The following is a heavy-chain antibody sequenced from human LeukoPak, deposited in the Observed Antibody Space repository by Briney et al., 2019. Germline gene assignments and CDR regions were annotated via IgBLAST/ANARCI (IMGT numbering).Heavy chain of an antibody. CDR1: GFTFSSYA. CDR2: ISGSGGST. V-gene: IGHV3-23*01. J-gene: IGHJ4*02. CDR3: ARGTTYYYDSSGYYHDY. Sequence: GGSLRLSCAASGFTFSSYAMSWVRQAPGKGLEWVSAISGSGGSTYYADSVKGRFNISRDNSKNTLYLQMNSLRAEDTAVYYCARGTTYYYDSSGYYHDYWGQGTLVTVSS. D-gene: IGHD3-22*01.